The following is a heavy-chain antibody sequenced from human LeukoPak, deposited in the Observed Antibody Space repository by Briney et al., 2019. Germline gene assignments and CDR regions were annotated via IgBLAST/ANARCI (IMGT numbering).Heavy chain of an antibody. V-gene: IGHV3-23*01. Sequence: PGGSLRLSCAASGFTFSSYAMSWVRQAPGKGLEWVSAISGSASNTYYADSVKGRFTISRDNSRNTLYLQMNSLRDEDTAVYYCANVEWPLDYWGQGTLVTVSS. J-gene: IGHJ4*02. D-gene: IGHD1-26*01. CDR1: GFTFSSYA. CDR3: ANVEWPLDY. CDR2: ISGSASNT.